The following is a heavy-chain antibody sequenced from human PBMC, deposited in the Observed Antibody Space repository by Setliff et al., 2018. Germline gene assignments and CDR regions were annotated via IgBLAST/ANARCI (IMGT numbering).Heavy chain of an antibody. CDR1: GFTFSDYY. CDR3: ASRATYYNFWSGYYLY. J-gene: IGHJ4*02. V-gene: IGHV4-38-2*01. CDR2: IYYSGST. D-gene: IGHD3-3*01. Sequence: GSLRLSCAASGFTFSDYYMSWIRQAPGKGLEWIGSIYYSGSTYYNPSLKSRVTISVDTSKNQSSLKLSSVTAADTAVYYCASRATYYNFWSGYYLYWGQGTLVTVSS.